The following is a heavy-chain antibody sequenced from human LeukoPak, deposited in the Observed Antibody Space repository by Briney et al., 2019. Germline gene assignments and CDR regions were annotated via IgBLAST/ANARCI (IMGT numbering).Heavy chain of an antibody. CDR3: AKGGAATMRDGYNYYYYYMEV. Sequence: GGSLRLSCAASGITFSSHAMSWVRQVPGKGLEWVSLISGSGGHTYYGDSVKGRFTISRDNSTNRLYLQMNSLRPEDTAVYYCAKGGAATMRDGYNYYYYYMEVWGRGTTVTVSS. V-gene: IGHV3-23*01. J-gene: IGHJ6*03. CDR1: GITFSSHA. D-gene: IGHD5-24*01. CDR2: ISGSGGHT.